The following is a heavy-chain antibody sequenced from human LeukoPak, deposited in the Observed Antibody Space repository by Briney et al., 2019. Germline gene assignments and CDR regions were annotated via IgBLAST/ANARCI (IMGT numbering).Heavy chain of an antibody. CDR1: GGSISNYY. CDR3: ARGCSGGSCYHYYYYGMDV. Sequence: SETLSLTCTVSGGSISNYYWSWIRQPPGKGLEWIGYIYYSGSTNYNPSLKSRVTISVDTSKNQFSLKLSSVTAADTAVYYCARGCSGGSCYHYYYYGMDVWGQGTTVTVSS. D-gene: IGHD2-15*01. J-gene: IGHJ6*02. CDR2: IYYSGST. V-gene: IGHV4-59*01.